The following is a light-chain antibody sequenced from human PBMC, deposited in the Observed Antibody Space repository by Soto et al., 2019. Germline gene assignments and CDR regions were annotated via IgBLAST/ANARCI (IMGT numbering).Light chain of an antibody. V-gene: IGKV3-15*01. Sequence: EIVMTQSPATLSVSPGETATLSCRASQRVDSTLAWFQQKPGQAPRLLIYDASTRATGIPARFSGSGSGTEFTLTISRLQSEDFAVYFCQQYHKWPPYTFGQGTKLQIK. CDR1: QRVDST. J-gene: IGKJ2*01. CDR2: DAS. CDR3: QQYHKWPPYT.